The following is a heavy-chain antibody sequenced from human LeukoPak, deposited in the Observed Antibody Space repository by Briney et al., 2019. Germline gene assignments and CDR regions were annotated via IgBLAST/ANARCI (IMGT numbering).Heavy chain of an antibody. J-gene: IGHJ4*02. CDR2: ISTSGSPI. CDR3: ARGGWHYVFNY. CDR1: GFTFSGYE. Sequence: PGGSLRLSCEASGFTFSGYEMNWVRRAPGKGLEWISYISTSGSPIYYADSVKGRFTISRDNAKNSLYLQMNSLRAEDTAFYYCARGGWHYVFNYWGQGTLVTVSS. D-gene: IGHD1-7*01. V-gene: IGHV3-48*03.